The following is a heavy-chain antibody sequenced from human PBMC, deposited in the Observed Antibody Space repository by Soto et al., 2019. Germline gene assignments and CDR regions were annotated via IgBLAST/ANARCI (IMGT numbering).Heavy chain of an antibody. Sequence: GGSLRLSCTASGFTFSSFAMSWVRQAPGKGLEWVSCIDGRGGGIYYADSVKGRFTISRDNSRNTLYLQMNSLRAEDTAVYYCARDRAAAGTFIYYYYGMDVWGQGTTVTGLL. D-gene: IGHD6-13*01. V-gene: IGHV3-23*01. J-gene: IGHJ6*02. CDR3: ARDRAAAGTFIYYYYGMDV. CDR2: IDGRGGGI. CDR1: GFTFSSFA.